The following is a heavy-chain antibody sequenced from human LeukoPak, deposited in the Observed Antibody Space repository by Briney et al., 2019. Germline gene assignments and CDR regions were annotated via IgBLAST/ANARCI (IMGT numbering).Heavy chain of an antibody. J-gene: IGHJ5*02. Sequence: SETLSLTCAVYGGSFSGYYWRWVRQPPGKGLEWIGAIFHSGSTNSNPSLKSRVSISLDTSTSQFSLKLSTATAADTAVYYCARGSTIFWAWGQGTLVTVSS. V-gene: IGHV4-34*01. CDR1: GGSFSGYY. CDR3: ARGSTIFWA. D-gene: IGHD3-9*01. CDR2: IFHSGST.